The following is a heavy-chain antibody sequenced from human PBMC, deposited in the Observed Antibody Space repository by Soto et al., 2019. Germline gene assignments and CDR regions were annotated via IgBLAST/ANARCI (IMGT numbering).Heavy chain of an antibody. CDR2: ISYDGYT. CDR3: ARRQAAVPHY. J-gene: IGHJ4*02. D-gene: IGHD6-13*01. CDR1: GDSISVSPYF. Sequence: QLQLQESGPGLVKPSETLSLTCTVSGDSISVSPYFWGWIRQPPGKGLEWIASISYDGYTVYTPSLKSRAFISVDTSKNQFSLKLTSVAAADTAIYFCARRQAAVPHYWGQGTLVIVSS. V-gene: IGHV4-39*01.